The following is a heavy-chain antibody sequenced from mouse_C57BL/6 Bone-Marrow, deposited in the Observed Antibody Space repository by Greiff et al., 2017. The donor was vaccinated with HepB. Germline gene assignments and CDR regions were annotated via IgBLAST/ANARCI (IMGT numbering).Heavy chain of an antibody. D-gene: IGHD1-1*01. J-gene: IGHJ2*01. CDR3: ASYYYGSRGGY. Sequence: QVQLQQSGPELVKPGASVKISCKASGYAFSSSWMNWVKQRPGKGLEWIGRIYPGDGDTNYNGKFKGKATLTADKSSSTAYMQLSSLTSEDSAVYFCASYYYGSRGGYWGQGTTLTVSS. V-gene: IGHV1-82*01. CDR2: IYPGDGDT. CDR1: GYAFSSSW.